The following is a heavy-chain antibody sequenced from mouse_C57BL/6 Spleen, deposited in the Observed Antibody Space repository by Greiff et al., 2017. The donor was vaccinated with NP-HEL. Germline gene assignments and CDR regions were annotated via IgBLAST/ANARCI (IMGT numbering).Heavy chain of an antibody. V-gene: IGHV1-39*01. CDR1: GYSFTDYN. CDR3: ARDYYGSSHDWYFDV. J-gene: IGHJ1*03. D-gene: IGHD1-1*01. Sequence: VHVKQSGPELVKPGASVKISCKASGYSFTDYNMNWVKQSNGKSLEWIGVINPNYGTTSYNQKFKGKATLTVDQSSSTAYMQLNSLTSEDSAVYYCARDYYGSSHDWYFDVWGTGTTVTVSS. CDR2: INPNYGTT.